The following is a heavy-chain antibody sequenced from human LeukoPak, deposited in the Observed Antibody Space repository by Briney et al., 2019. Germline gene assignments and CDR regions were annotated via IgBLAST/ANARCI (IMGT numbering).Heavy chain of an antibody. CDR1: GYTLTELS. V-gene: IGHV1-24*01. J-gene: IGHJ4*02. CDR2: FDPEDGET. Sequence: ASVKVSCKVSGYTLTELSMHWVRQAPGNELEGMGGFDPEDGETIYAQKFQGRVTMTEDTSTDTAYMELSSLRSEDTAVYYCATETSGWFVFDYWGQGTLVTVSS. CDR3: ATETSGWFVFDY. D-gene: IGHD6-19*01.